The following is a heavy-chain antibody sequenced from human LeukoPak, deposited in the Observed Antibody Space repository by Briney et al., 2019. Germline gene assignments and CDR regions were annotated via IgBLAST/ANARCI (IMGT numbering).Heavy chain of an antibody. Sequence: GESLKSSCKGSGYSFTTYWIGWVRQMPGKGLEWMGIIYPGDSDTRYSPSFQGQVTISADKSISTAYLQWSSLRASDTAIYYCARRWYDSSGYSRHFDYWGQGTLVTVPS. V-gene: IGHV5-51*01. CDR2: IYPGDSDT. CDR1: GYSFTTYW. J-gene: IGHJ4*02. CDR3: ARRWYDSSGYSRHFDY. D-gene: IGHD3-22*01.